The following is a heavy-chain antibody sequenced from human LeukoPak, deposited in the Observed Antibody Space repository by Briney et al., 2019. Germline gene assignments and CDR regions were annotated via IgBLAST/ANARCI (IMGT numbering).Heavy chain of an antibody. J-gene: IGHJ5*02. D-gene: IGHD3-9*01. CDR2: IYYSGST. Sequence: SETLSLTCTVSGGSISSSSYYWGWIRQPPGKGLEWIGSIYYSGSTYYNPPLKSRVTISVDTSKNQFSLKLSSVTAADTAVYYCARWVLRYFDWLPSNWFDPWGQGTLVTVSS. CDR3: ARWVLRYFDWLPSNWFDP. V-gene: IGHV4-39*01. CDR1: GGSISSSSYY.